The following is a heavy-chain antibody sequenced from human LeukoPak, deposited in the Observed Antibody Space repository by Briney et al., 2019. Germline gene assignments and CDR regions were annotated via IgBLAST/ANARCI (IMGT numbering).Heavy chain of an antibody. V-gene: IGHV4-4*07. Sequence: SETLSLTCTVSGASSDSMRYSYWSWIRQPAGKGLEWMGRIQPGGSTNYNPSLKSRVTISVDTSKNQFSLKLSSVTAADTAVYYCARGVGSYGYVDFDYWGQGTLVTVSS. CDR1: GASSDSMRYSY. J-gene: IGHJ4*02. CDR3: ARGVGSYGYVDFDY. D-gene: IGHD5-18*01. CDR2: IQPGGST.